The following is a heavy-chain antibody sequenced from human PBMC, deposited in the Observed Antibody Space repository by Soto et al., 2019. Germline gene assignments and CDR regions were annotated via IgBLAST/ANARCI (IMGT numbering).Heavy chain of an antibody. CDR2: IYYSGST. CDR3: ARWTLTAAGKRKLYYYGMDA. D-gene: IGHD6-13*01. CDR1: GGSISSGGYY. V-gene: IGHV4-31*03. Sequence: SETLSLTSTVSGGSISSGGYYWRWIRQHPGKGLEWIGYIYYSGSTYYNPSLKSRVTISVDTSKNQFSLKLSSVTAADTAVYYCARWTLTAAGKRKLYYYGMDAWGQGTTVTVSS. J-gene: IGHJ6*02.